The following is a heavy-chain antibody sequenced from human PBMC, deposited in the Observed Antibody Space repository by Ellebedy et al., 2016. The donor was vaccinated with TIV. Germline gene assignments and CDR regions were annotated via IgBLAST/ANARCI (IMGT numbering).Heavy chain of an antibody. D-gene: IGHD6-13*01. J-gene: IGHJ5*02. V-gene: IGHV4-39*07. CDR3: ARLSSRIAAAA. CDR2: IYYSGSS. Sequence: SETLSLTCTVSGGSISSTNYYRVWIRQPPGKGLEWIGSIYYSGSSNYNPSLKSRVTISADTSKNQFSLKLSSVPAADTAGYYCARLSSRIAAAAWGQGVLVTVTS. CDR1: GGSISSTNYY.